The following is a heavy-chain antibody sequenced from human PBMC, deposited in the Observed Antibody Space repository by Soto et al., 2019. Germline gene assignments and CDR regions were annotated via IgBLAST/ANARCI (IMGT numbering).Heavy chain of an antibody. CDR2: ISYDGSNK. CDR3: ANLVLTALNYYYYGMDV. V-gene: IGHV3-30*18. J-gene: IGHJ6*02. D-gene: IGHD2-21*02. Sequence: GGSLRLSCAASGFTFSSYGMHWVRQAPGKGLEWVAVISYDGSNKYYADSVKGRFTISRDNSKNTLYLQMNSLRAEDTAVYYCANLVLTALNYYYYGMDVWGQGTTVTV. CDR1: GFTFSSYG.